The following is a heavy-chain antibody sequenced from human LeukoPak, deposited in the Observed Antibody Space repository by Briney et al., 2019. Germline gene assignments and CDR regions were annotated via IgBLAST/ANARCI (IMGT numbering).Heavy chain of an antibody. CDR3: AKRFCSGRSCYSVDDAFDI. CDR2: ISGSGGNT. CDR1: GFIFSTYA. Sequence: GGSLRLSCAASGFIFSTYAMSWVRQALGKGLDWVSGISGSGGNTYYADSVKGRFTISRDNSKNTLYLQMNSLRADDTAIYYCAKRFCSGRSCYSVDDAFDIWGQGTMVTVSS. V-gene: IGHV3-23*01. D-gene: IGHD2-15*01. J-gene: IGHJ3*02.